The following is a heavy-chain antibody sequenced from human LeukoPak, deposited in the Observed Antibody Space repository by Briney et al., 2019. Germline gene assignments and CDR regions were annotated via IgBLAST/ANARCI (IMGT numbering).Heavy chain of an antibody. V-gene: IGHV4-61*02. CDR3: AREREGPYGYLDY. D-gene: IGHD4-17*01. Sequence: SQTLSLTCTVSGGSISSASYYWSWIRQPAGKGLEWIGRIYISGSTNYNPSLKSRVTISVDTSKNQFSLKLSSVTAADTAVYYCAREREGPYGYLDYWGQGTLVTVSS. CDR1: GGSISSASYY. J-gene: IGHJ4*02. CDR2: IYISGST.